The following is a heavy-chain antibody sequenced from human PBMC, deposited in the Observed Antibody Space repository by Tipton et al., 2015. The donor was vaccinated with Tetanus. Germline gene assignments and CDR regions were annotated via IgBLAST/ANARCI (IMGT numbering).Heavy chain of an antibody. CDR3: ARDHRLSASYAGWFDP. V-gene: IGHV4-39*07. Sequence: TLSLTCTVSGGSISSSRYYWGWVRQPPGKGLEWIGSIFYTGSTYYNPSLKSRVTMSVDTSKNQFSLKLSSVTAADTAVYYCARDHRLSASYAGWFDPWGQGTLVTVSS. CDR1: GGSISSSRYY. CDR2: IFYTGST. J-gene: IGHJ5*02. D-gene: IGHD1-26*01.